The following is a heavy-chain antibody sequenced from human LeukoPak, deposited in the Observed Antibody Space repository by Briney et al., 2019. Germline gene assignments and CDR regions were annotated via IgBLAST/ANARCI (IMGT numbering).Heavy chain of an antibody. Sequence: SETLSLTCTISGGSIRSYYWSWIRQPPGKGLEWIGSIYYSGSTYYNPSLKSRVTISVDTSKNQFSLKLSSVTAADTAVYYCARDAAAGNNWFDPWGQGTLVTVSS. J-gene: IGHJ5*02. CDR2: IYYSGST. CDR3: ARDAAAGNNWFDP. D-gene: IGHD6-25*01. V-gene: IGHV4-59*12. CDR1: GGSIRSYY.